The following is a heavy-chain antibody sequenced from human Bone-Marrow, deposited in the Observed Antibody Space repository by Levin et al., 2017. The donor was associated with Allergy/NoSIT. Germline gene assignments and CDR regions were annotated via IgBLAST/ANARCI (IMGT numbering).Heavy chain of an antibody. J-gene: IGHJ4*02. D-gene: IGHD2-8*02. CDR2: IYYSGST. CDR1: GGSISSSSYY. CDR3: AFFWYYFDY. Sequence: SQTLSLTCTVSGGSISSSSYYWGWIRQPPGKGLEWIGSIYYSGSTYYNPSLKSRVTISVDTSKNQFSLKLSSVTAADTAVYYCAFFWYYFDYWGQGTLVTVSS. V-gene: IGHV4-39*01.